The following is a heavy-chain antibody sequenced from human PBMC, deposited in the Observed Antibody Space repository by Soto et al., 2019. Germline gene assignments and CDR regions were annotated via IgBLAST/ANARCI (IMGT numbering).Heavy chain of an antibody. V-gene: IGHV3-21*01. D-gene: IGHD6-6*01. CDR1: GFTFSSYS. J-gene: IGHJ4*02. CDR2: ISSSSSYI. Sequence: GGSLRLSCAASGFTFSSYSMNWVRQAPGKGLEWASSISSSSSYIYYADSVKGRFTISRDNAKNSLYLQMNSLRAEDTAVYYCARGESSSSSFPFDYWGQGTLVTVSS. CDR3: ARGESSSSSFPFDY.